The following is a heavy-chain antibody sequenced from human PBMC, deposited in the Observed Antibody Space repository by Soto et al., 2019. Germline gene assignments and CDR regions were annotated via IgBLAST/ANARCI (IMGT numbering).Heavy chain of an antibody. CDR1: GFTFSSYG. Sequence: QVQLVESGGGVVQPGRSLRLSCAASGFTFSSYGMHWVRQAPGKGLEWVAVISYDGSKKNYADSVKGRFTISRDNSKNTPYLQMNSLRAEDTAVYYCAKDGLMITFGGVTHWGQGTLVTVSS. CDR3: AKDGLMITFGGVTH. V-gene: IGHV3-30*18. J-gene: IGHJ4*02. CDR2: ISYDGSKK. D-gene: IGHD3-16*01.